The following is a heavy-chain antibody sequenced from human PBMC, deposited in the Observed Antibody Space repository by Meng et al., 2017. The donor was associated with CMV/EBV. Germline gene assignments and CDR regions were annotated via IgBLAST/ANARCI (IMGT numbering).Heavy chain of an antibody. CDR1: GYTFTSYG. J-gene: IGHJ6*02. V-gene: IGHV1-18*01. D-gene: IGHD2-2*02. CDR2: ISAYNGNT. CDR3: ARSTDDIVVVPAAIKAQVVMDV. Sequence: ASVKVSCKASGYTFTSYGISWVRQAPGQGLGRMGWISAYNGNTNYAQKLQGRVTMTTDISTSTAYMELRSLRSDDTAVYYCARSTDDIVVVPAAIKAQVVMDVWGQGTTVTVSS.